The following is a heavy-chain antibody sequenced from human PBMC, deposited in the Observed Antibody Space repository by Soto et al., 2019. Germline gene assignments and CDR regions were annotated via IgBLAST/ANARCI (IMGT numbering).Heavy chain of an antibody. J-gene: IGHJ5*02. CDR1: GGSISSSSYY. Sequence: SETLSLTCTVSGGSISSSSYYWGWIRQPPGKGLEWIGSIYYSGSTYYNPSLKSRVTISVDTSKNQFSLKLSSVTAADTAVYYCARSDIVVVPPSNWFDPWGQGALVTVSS. CDR3: ARSDIVVVPPSNWFDP. D-gene: IGHD2-2*01. V-gene: IGHV4-39*01. CDR2: IYYSGST.